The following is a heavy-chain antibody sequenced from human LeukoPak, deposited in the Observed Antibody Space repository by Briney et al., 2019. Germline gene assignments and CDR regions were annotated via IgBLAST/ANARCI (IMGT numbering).Heavy chain of an antibody. J-gene: IGHJ4*02. CDR1: GGSISSYY. CDR3: ARENPSIRVRGTNFDY. D-gene: IGHD3-10*02. CDR2: IYYSGST. Sequence: PSETLSLTCTVSGGSISSYYWSWIRQPPGKGLEWIGYIYYSGSTNYNPSLKSRVTISVDTSKNQFSLKLSSVTAADTAVYYCARENPSIRVRGTNFDYWGQGTLVTVSS. V-gene: IGHV4-59*01.